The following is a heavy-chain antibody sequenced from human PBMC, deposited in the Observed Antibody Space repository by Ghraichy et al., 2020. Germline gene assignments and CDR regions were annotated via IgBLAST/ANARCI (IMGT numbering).Heavy chain of an antibody. D-gene: IGHD3-3*01. CDR3: ARGLEWLSPYRYYYYYYMDV. CDR1: GGSISSSSYY. V-gene: IGHV4-39*07. Sequence: SETLSLTCTVSGGSISSSSYYWGWIRQPPGKGLEWIGSIYYSGSTYYNPSLKSRVTISVDTSKNQFSLKLSSVTAADTAVYYCARGLEWLSPYRYYYYYYMDVWGKGTTVTVSS. J-gene: IGHJ6*03. CDR2: IYYSGST.